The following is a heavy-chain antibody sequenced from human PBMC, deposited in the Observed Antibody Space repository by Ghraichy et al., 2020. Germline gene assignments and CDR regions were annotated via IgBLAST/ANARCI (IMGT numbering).Heavy chain of an antibody. J-gene: IGHJ6*02. CDR2: ISAYNGNT. V-gene: IGHV1-18*01. CDR3: ARDYGANGNYYYGMDV. D-gene: IGHD4-17*01. CDR1: GYTFTSYG. Sequence: ASVKVSCKASGYTFTSYGISWVRQAPGQGLEWMGWISAYNGNTNYAQKLQGRVTMTTDTSTSTAYMELRSLRSDDTAVYYCARDYGANGNYYYGMDVWGQGTTVTVSS.